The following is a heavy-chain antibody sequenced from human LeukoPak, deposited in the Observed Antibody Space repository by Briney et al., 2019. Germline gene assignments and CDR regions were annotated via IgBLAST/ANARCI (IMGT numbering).Heavy chain of an antibody. Sequence: SETLSLTCTVSGVSISSYYWSWIRQPPGKGLEWIGYIYYSGSTNYNPSLKSRVTISVDTSKNQFSLKLSSVTAADTAVYYCARHLYSRGWHDAFDIWGQGTMVTVSS. CDR2: IYYSGST. V-gene: IGHV4-59*08. J-gene: IGHJ3*02. D-gene: IGHD6-19*01. CDR3: ARHLYSRGWHDAFDI. CDR1: GVSISSYY.